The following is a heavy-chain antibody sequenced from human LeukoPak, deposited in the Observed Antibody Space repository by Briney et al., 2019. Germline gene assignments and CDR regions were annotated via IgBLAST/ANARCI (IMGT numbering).Heavy chain of an antibody. V-gene: IGHV3-23*01. Sequence: GRSLRLSCAASGFTFSSYAMGWVRQAPGKGLEWVSAISGSGGSTYYADSVKGRFTISRDNSKNTLHLQMNSLRAEDTAVYYCAKDPRIRYCSSTSCPLNWFDPWGQGTLVTVSS. CDR1: GFTFSSYA. CDR2: ISGSGGST. CDR3: AKDPRIRYCSSTSCPLNWFDP. D-gene: IGHD2-2*01. J-gene: IGHJ5*02.